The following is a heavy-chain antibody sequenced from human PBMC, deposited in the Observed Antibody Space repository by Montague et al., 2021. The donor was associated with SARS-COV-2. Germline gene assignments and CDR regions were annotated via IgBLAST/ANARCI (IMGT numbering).Heavy chain of an antibody. J-gene: IGHJ4*02. D-gene: IGHD4-23*01. CDR2: IDWDDDK. CDR3: ARSYSTTVVTRAFDY. Sequence: PALVKPTQTLTLTCTFSGFSLSTSGMCVSWIRQPPGKTLEWLTLIDWDDDKYYSTPLKTRLTISKDTSKNKVVLTMTNMDPVDTATYYCARSYSTTVVTRAFDYWGQGTLVTVSS. CDR1: GFSLSTSGMC. V-gene: IGHV2-70*01.